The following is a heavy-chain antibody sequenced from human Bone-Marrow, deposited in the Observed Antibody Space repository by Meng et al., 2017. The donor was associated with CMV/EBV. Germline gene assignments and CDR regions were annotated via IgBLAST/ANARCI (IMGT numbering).Heavy chain of an antibody. V-gene: IGHV3-7*01. CDR2: IKQDGSEK. CDR3: ARKNGMDV. J-gene: IGHJ6*02. CDR1: GFTFDDYA. Sequence: GESLKISCAASGFTFDDYAMHWVRQAPGKGLEWVACIKQDGSEKYYVDSVKGRFTISRDNAKNSLYLQMNSLGAEDTAVYYCARKNGMDVWGQGAAVSVSS.